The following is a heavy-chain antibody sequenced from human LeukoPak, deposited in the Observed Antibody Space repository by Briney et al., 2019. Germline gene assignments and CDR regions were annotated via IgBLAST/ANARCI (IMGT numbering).Heavy chain of an antibody. V-gene: IGHV3-48*01. CDR2: IRHDCTDL. D-gene: IGHD3-10*01. CDR1: GFTFSSYA. CDR3: ARDWSGETV. Sequence: PGGSLRLSCAASGFTFSSYAMSWVRQAPGKGLEWISFIRHDCTDLYYADSVKGRFTISRDNAKNSLYLQMNSLTAEDTAVYYCARDWSGETVWGRGTLVTVSS. J-gene: IGHJ4*02.